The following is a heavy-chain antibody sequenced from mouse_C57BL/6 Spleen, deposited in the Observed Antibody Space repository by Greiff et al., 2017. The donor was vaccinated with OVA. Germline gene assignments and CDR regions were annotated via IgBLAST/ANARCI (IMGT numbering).Heavy chain of an antibody. V-gene: IGHV1-82*01. CDR3: ARSSLYYGSPNFDY. Sequence: QVQLQQSGPELVKPGASVKISCKASGYAFSSSWMNWVKQRPGKGLEWIGRIYPGDGDTNYNGKFKGKATLTADKSSSTAYMQLSSLTSEDSAVYFCARSSLYYGSPNFDYWGQGTTLTVSS. CDR1: GYAFSSSW. CDR2: IYPGDGDT. J-gene: IGHJ2*01. D-gene: IGHD1-1*01.